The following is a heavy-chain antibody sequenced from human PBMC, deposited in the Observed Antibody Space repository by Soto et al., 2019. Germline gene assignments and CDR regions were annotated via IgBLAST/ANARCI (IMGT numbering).Heavy chain of an antibody. D-gene: IGHD3-22*01. CDR2: IYSGGST. Sequence: GGSLRLSCAASGFTVSSNYMSWVRQAPGKGLEWVSVIYSGGSTYYADSVKGRSTISRDNSKNTLYLQMNSLRAENTAVYYCASVGYDSSGYYEYWGQGTLVTVSS. CDR1: GFTVSSNY. CDR3: ASVGYDSSGYYEY. V-gene: IGHV3-66*01. J-gene: IGHJ4*02.